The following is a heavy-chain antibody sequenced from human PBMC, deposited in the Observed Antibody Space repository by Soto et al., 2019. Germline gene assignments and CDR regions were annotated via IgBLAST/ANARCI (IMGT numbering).Heavy chain of an antibody. CDR2: IYYAGTT. CDR1: DGSLSPNY. Sequence: PSETLSLTCTVSDGSLSPNYWSWIRQPPGKGLEWIGYIYYAGTTTYNPSLQSRVSISLDTPKNEVSLKLTSVTAADTAVYFCARLGAFYQAMDSWGQGTLVTVSS. V-gene: IGHV4-59*08. J-gene: IGHJ1*01. CDR3: ARLGAFYQAMDS. D-gene: IGHD2-2*01.